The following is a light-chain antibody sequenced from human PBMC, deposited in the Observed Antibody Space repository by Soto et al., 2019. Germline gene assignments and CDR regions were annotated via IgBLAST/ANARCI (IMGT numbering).Light chain of an antibody. V-gene: IGKV1-5*03. CDR1: QDISAW. Sequence: IKMTQSPSTLSASVGDRVTITCRASQDISAWLAWYQQKPGKAPKVLIFKASNLQSGVPSRFSGSGSGTEFTLTISSLLPDDSATYYCQQYKNLFTFGQGTKLEIK. CDR3: QQYKNLFT. CDR2: KAS. J-gene: IGKJ2*01.